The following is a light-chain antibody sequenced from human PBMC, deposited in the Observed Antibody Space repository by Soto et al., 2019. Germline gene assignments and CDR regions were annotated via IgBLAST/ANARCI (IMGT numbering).Light chain of an antibody. J-gene: IGKJ1*01. CDR1: QGIGNY. CDR3: EKYNGSLWS. CDR2: AAS. Sequence: DIQMTQSPSSLSASIGDRVTITCRASQGIGNYLASYQQKPGKVPKLLIYAASSLQSGVPSRFSGSGSGTDFTLTIRGLQPEDVATEYGEKYNGSLWSFGHRTNVEVK. V-gene: IGKV1-27*01.